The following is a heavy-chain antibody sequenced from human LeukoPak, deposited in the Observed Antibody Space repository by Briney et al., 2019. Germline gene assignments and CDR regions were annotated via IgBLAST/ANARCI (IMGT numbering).Heavy chain of an antibody. CDR1: GFTVSSNY. J-gene: IGHJ4*02. V-gene: IGHV3-53*01. D-gene: IGHD6-13*01. Sequence: GGSLRLSCAASGFTVSSNYMSWVRQAPGKGLEWVSVIYSGGSTYYADSVKGRFTISRDNSKNTLYLQMNSLRAEDTAVYYCARGGQRLVFFSSGGQEPLVTVSS. CDR3: ARGGQRLVFFSS. CDR2: IYSGGST.